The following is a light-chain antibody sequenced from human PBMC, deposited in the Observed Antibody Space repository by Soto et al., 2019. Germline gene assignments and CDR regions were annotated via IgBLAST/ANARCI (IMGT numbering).Light chain of an antibody. V-gene: IGLV2-23*01. CDR3: CSYAGSSTLV. CDR1: SSDVGSYNL. CDR2: EGS. Sequence: QSVLTQPASVSGSPGQWLTISCTGTSSDVGSYNLVSWYQQHPGKAPKLMIYEGSKRPSGVSNRFSGSKSGNTASLTISGLQAEDEADYYCCSYAGSSTLVFGTGTKVTVL. J-gene: IGLJ1*01.